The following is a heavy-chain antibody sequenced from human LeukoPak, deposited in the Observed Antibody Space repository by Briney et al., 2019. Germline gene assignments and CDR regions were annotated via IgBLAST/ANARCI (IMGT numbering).Heavy chain of an antibody. J-gene: IGHJ4*02. D-gene: IGHD6-6*01. CDR1: GFTISLYA. CDR3: VKGGQYSSSSHFDY. V-gene: IGHV3-64D*09. Sequence: GSLRLSCSASGFTISLYAMHWVRQAPGKGLEYVSGISSKGVSTYYADSVKGRFTISRDNSKDTMFLQMSSLRPEDTAVYYCVKGGQYSSSSHFDYWGQGTLVTVSS. CDR2: ISSKGVST.